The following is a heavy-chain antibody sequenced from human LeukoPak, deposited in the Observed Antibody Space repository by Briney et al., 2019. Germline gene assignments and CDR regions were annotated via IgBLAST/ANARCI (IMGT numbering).Heavy chain of an antibody. D-gene: IGHD3-10*01. CDR2: IYHSGST. J-gene: IGHJ4*02. CDR1: GGSFSGYY. V-gene: IGHV4-34*01. Sequence: SEALSLTCAVYGGSFSGYYWSWIRQPPGKGLEWIGEIYHSGSTNYNPSLKSRVTISVDTSKNQFSLRLNSVTAADTAVYYCARRYSGSYSPVSYWGQGTLVTVSS. CDR3: ARRYSGSYSPVSY.